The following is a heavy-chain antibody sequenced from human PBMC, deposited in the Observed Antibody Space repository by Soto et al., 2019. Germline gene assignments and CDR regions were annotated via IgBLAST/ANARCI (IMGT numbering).Heavy chain of an antibody. D-gene: IGHD2-2*01. J-gene: IGHJ5*02. Sequence: PSETLSLTCTLSGGALTSGVFTTSLIRQYSVRCLELIVYIYYSGLTYYNPSLVSLVTFSVYTSKIQFSLKLISVTAADTSVYYCARDVTSNHNCFDLWGHGTLVTVS. V-gene: IGHV4-31*01. CDR1: GGALTSGVFT. CDR2: IYYSGLT. CDR3: ARDVTSNHNCFDL.